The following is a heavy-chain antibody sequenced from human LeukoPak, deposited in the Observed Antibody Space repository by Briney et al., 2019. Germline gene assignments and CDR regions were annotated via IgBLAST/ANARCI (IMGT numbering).Heavy chain of an antibody. V-gene: IGHV3-7*01. D-gene: IGHD4-17*01. Sequence: GRSLRLSCAASGFTFSSYGMHWVRQAPGKGLEWVANIKQEGNVKYYVDSVTGRFTISRDNAKNSLYLQMNSLRAEDTAVYYCAGPQVNDYGDCGIWGQGTMVAVSS. CDR1: GFTFSSYG. CDR3: AGPQVNDYGDCGI. CDR2: IKQEGNVK. J-gene: IGHJ3*02.